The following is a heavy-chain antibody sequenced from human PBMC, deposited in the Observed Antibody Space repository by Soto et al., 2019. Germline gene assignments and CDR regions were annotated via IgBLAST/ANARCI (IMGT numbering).Heavy chain of an antibody. D-gene: IGHD6-6*01. J-gene: IGHJ6*02. CDR1: GGSISSYY. CDR2: IYYSGST. V-gene: IGHV4-59*01. Sequence: QVQLQESGPGLVKPSETLSLTCTVSGGSISSYYWSWIRQPPGKGLEWIGYIYYSGSTNYNPSLKSRVTISVDTSKNQFSLKLSSVTAADTSVYYGARVKYSSYPAYYYYGMDVWGHGTTVTVSS. CDR3: ARVKYSSYPAYYYYGMDV.